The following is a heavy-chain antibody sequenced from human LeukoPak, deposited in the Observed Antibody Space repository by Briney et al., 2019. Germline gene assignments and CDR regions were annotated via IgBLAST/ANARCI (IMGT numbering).Heavy chain of an antibody. Sequence: GASVKVSCKASGYTFTSYAMHWVRQAPGQRLEWMGWINAGNGNTKYSQKFQGRVTVTRDTSASTAYMELSSLRSEDTAVYYCARSRPYGSGSYFDYWGQGTLVTVSS. V-gene: IGHV1-3*01. J-gene: IGHJ4*02. CDR1: GYTFTSYA. D-gene: IGHD3-10*01. CDR2: INAGNGNT. CDR3: ARSRPYGSGSYFDY.